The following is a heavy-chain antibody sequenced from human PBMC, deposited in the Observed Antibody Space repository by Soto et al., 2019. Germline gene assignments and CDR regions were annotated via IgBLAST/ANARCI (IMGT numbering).Heavy chain of an antibody. J-gene: IGHJ4*02. V-gene: IGHV3-48*01. CDR1: GFTFSSYT. D-gene: IGHD3-3*01. CDR3: ARERGGYYFDY. Sequence: EVQLVESGGGLVQPGGSLRLSCAASGFTFSSYTMTWVRQAPGKGLEWVSYIGAATGDIKYADSVKGRLTISRDNAKNSLYLQMNSLRAEDTAVYYCARERGGYYFDYWGLGTLVTVSS. CDR2: IGAATGDI.